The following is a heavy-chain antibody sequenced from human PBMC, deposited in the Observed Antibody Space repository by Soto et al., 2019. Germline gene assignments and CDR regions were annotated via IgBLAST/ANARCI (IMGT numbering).Heavy chain of an antibody. CDR3: ARHPTASLDAFDI. J-gene: IGHJ3*02. Sequence: SETLSLTCTVSGGSISISSYYWGWIRQPPGKGLEWIGSIYYSGSTYYNPSLKSRVTISVDTSKNQFSLNLNSVTAADTAVYHCARHPTASLDAFDIWGQVTMVTVS. CDR2: IYYSGST. CDR1: GGSISISSYY. V-gene: IGHV4-39*01.